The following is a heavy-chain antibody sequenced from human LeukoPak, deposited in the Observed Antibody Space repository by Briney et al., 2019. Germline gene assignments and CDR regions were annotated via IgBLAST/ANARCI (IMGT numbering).Heavy chain of an antibody. CDR3: ARDYGSFDY. CDR2: ITSRSSYI. Sequence: GGSLRLSCTASGFTFSTYTMNWVRQAPGKGLEWVSSITSRSSYIYYADSVKGRFTISRDNSENTLYLQMNSPRAEDTAVYYCARDYGSFDYWGQGNLVTVSS. D-gene: IGHD4-17*01. V-gene: IGHV3-21*01. J-gene: IGHJ4*02. CDR1: GFTFSTYT.